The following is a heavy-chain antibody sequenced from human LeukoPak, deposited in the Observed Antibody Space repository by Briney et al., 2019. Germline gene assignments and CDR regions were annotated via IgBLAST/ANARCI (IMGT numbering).Heavy chain of an antibody. D-gene: IGHD3-22*01. CDR2: IYYSGST. V-gene: IGHV4-31*03. Sequence: PSETLSLTCTVSGGSISSGGYYWSWIRQHPGKGLEWIGYIYYSGSTYYNPSLKSRVTISVDTSKNQFSLKLSSVTAADTAVYYCAREPYYYDNSGIGAFDIWGQGTMVTVSS. J-gene: IGHJ3*02. CDR3: AREPYYYDNSGIGAFDI. CDR1: GGSISSGGYY.